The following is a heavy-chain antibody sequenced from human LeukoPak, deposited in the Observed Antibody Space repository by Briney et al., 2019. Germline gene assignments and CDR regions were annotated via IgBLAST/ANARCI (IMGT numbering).Heavy chain of an antibody. CDR2: ISYDGSNK. CDR3: AREGDDYDAFDI. CDR1: GSTFSSYA. V-gene: IGHV3-30*04. Sequence: GRSLRLFCAASGSTFSSYAMHWVRQAAGKGLEWVAVISYDGSNKYYADSVKGRFTISRDNSKNTLYLQMNSLRAEDTAVYYCAREGDDYDAFDIWGQGTMVTVSS. J-gene: IGHJ3*02. D-gene: IGHD5-24*01.